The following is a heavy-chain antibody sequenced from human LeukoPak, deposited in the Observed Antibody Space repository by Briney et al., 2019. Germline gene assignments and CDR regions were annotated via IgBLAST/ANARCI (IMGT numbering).Heavy chain of an antibody. CDR2: INTNTGNP. D-gene: IGHD4-17*01. CDR1: GYTLTSYA. CDR3: ARGRDYEMIDAFDI. J-gene: IGHJ3*02. Sequence: ASVKVSCKASGYTLTSYAMNWVRQAPGQGLEWMGWINTNTGNPTYAQGFTGRFVFSLDTSVSTAYLQISSLKAEDTAVYYCARGRDYEMIDAFDIWGQGTMVTVSS. V-gene: IGHV7-4-1*02.